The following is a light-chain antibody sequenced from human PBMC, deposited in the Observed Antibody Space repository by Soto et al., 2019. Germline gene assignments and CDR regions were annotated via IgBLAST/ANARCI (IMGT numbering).Light chain of an antibody. V-gene: IGKV3-15*01. Sequence: DILITHSPVTISLAPVERVTVSCRARQGVSRKLAWYQHKPGQAPRLLISGASTGATGIPARFSGSGSGTEFTLTISSLQSEDCAIYYCQQYHTWPITFGGGTKV. CDR2: GAS. CDR3: QQYHTWPIT. CDR1: QGVSRK. J-gene: IGKJ4*01.